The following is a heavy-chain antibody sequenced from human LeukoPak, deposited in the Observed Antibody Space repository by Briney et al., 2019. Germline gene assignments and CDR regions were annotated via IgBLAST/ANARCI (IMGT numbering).Heavy chain of an antibody. CDR3: ARDSPYCTNGICYNNYFDY. V-gene: IGHV1-69*13. CDR2: IIPIFGTA. CDR1: GYTFTSYD. D-gene: IGHD2-8*01. Sequence: PSVKVSCKASGYTFTSYDINWVRQAPGQGLEWMGGIIPIFGTANYAQKFQGRVTITADESTSTAYMELSSLRSEDTAVYYCARDSPYCTNGICYNNYFDYWGQGTLVTVSS. J-gene: IGHJ4*02.